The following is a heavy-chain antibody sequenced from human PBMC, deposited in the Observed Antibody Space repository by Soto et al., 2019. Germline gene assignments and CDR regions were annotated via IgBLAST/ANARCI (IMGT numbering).Heavy chain of an antibody. CDR2: ISSSSSYI. V-gene: IGHV3-21*01. CDR3: ARGARHSYSSSSRGGYYFDY. D-gene: IGHD6-6*01. CDR1: GFTFSSYS. J-gene: IGHJ4*02. Sequence: GGSLRLSCAASGFTFSSYSMNWVRQAPGKGLEWVSSISSSSSYIYYADSVKGRFTISRDNAKNSLYLQMNSLRAEDTAVYYCARGARHSYSSSSRGGYYFDYWGQGTLVTVSS.